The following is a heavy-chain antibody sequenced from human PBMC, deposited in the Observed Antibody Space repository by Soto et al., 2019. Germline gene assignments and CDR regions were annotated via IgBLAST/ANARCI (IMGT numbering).Heavy chain of an antibody. CDR1: GDSVSSNDAT. D-gene: IGHD3-16*01. V-gene: IGHV6-1*01. Sequence: QVQLQQSGPGLVKPSQTLSLTCAISGDSVSSNDATWDWIRQSPSRGLEWLGRTYYRSKWSNDYAVSVKGRXTXNXXTSNNQLSLHLNSVTPDDTAVYYCARLIGDSWLDSWGQGTLVTVSS. J-gene: IGHJ5*01. CDR3: ARLIGDSWLDS. CDR2: TYYRSKWSN.